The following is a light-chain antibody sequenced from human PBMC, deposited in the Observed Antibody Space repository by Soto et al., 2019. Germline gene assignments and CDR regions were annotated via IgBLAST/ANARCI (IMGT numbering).Light chain of an antibody. CDR1: SSDVGAYNY. Sequence: SQPGTVSGSPGQSITISCTGSSSDVGAYNYVSWFQQHPGKAPKFMIYEVRNRPSGVSNRFSGSKSGNTASLTVSGLQAEEEADYYCSSYTTSTNYVFGTGTKVT. CDR3: SSYTTSTNYV. J-gene: IGLJ1*01. CDR2: EVR. V-gene: IGLV2-14*01.